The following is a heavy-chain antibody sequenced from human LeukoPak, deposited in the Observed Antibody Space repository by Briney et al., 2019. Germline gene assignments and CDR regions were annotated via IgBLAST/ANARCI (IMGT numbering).Heavy chain of an antibody. Sequence: SVKVSCKASGFTFTSSAVQWVRQARGQGLEWIGWIVVGSGNTNYAQKFQERITINRDMSTSTAYMELSSLRSEDTAVYYCATDDVTTGTKTALGYWGQGTLVTVSS. CDR2: IVVGSGNT. D-gene: IGHD1-1*01. V-gene: IGHV1-58*01. CDR1: GFTFTSSA. CDR3: ATDDVTTGTKTALGY. J-gene: IGHJ4*02.